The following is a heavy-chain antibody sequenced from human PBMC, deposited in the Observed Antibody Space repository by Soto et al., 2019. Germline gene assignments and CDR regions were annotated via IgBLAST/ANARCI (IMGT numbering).Heavy chain of an antibody. V-gene: IGHV4-4*02. J-gene: IGHJ6*02. CDR3: ARRTWGMDV. Sequence: SETLSLTCAVSSGSIDTTNWWSWVRQPPGKGLEWIGEIFHSGNTYYNPSLASRVSISVDTSKNQFSLNLRSVTAADTAVYYCARRTWGMDVWGQGTTVTVSS. D-gene: IGHD2-8*01. CDR1: SGSIDTTNW. CDR2: IFHSGNT.